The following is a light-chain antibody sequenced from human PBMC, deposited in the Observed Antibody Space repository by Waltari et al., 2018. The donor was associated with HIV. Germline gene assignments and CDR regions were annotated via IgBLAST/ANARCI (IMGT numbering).Light chain of an antibody. CDR3: CSYAGSSNVV. Sequence: QSALTQSASVSGSPGQSITISCTGTSTNIGSYNLVSWYQQHPGKAPKVMIYEVNKRPSGFSNPFAGSTSGSTASLTIAVLQAEDESDYYCCSYAGSSNVVFGGGTKLTVL. CDR1: STNIGSYNL. CDR2: EVN. J-gene: IGLJ2*01. V-gene: IGLV2-23*02.